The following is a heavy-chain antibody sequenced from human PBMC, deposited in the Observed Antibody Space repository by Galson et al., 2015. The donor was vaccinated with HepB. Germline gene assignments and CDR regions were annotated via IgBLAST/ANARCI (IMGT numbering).Heavy chain of an antibody. J-gene: IGHJ3*02. V-gene: IGHV3-64D*06. CDR2: ISSNGGST. CDR3: VKGDDILTGYDAFDI. Sequence: SLRLSCAASGFTFSSYAMHWVRQAPGKGLEYVSAISSNGGSTYYADSVKGRFTISRDNSKNTLYLQMSSLRAEDTAVYYCVKGDDILTGYDAFDIWGQGTMVTVSS. CDR1: GFTFSSYA. D-gene: IGHD3-9*01.